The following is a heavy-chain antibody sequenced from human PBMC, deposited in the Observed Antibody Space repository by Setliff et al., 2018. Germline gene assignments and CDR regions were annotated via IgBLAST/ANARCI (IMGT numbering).Heavy chain of an antibody. V-gene: IGHV1-18*01. J-gene: IGHJ4*02. D-gene: IGHD3-16*02. CDR3: AKDYRRDGYWDIDY. CDR2: ISPYYGST. CDR1: GYIFTSYG. Sequence: ASVKVSCKASGYIFTSYGFSWVRQAPGQGLEWMGWISPYYGSTNYAQKFQGRVTMTTDTSTSTAYMELTSLTSDDTAIYYCAKDYRRDGYWDIDYWGQGTLVTVSS.